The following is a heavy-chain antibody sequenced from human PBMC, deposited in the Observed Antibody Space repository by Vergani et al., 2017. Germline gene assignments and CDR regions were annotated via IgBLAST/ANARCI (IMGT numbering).Heavy chain of an antibody. CDR2: ISGSGGST. V-gene: IGHV3-23*01. Sequence: EVQLLESGGGLVQPGGSLRLSCAASGFTFSSYAMSWVRQAPGKGLEWVSAISGSGGSTYYADSVKGRFTISRDNSKNTLYLQMNSLRAEDTAVYYCAKSVSLLPAAIWRGWDYWGQGTLVTVSS. D-gene: IGHD2-2*01. CDR1: GFTFSSYA. J-gene: IGHJ4*02. CDR3: AKSVSLLPAAIWRGWDY.